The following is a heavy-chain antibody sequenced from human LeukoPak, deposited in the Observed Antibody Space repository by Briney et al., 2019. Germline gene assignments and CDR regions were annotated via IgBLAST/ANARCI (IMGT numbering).Heavy chain of an antibody. V-gene: IGHV4-34*01. J-gene: IGHJ4*02. Sequence: SETLSLTCAVYGVSFSGYYWSWIRQPPGKGLEWIGEINHSGSTNYNPSLKSRVTISVDTSKNQFSLKLSSVTAADTAVYYCARGDPYYDSSGYHYWGQGTLVTVSS. CDR1: GVSFSGYY. CDR3: ARGDPYYDSSGYHY. CDR2: INHSGST. D-gene: IGHD3-22*01.